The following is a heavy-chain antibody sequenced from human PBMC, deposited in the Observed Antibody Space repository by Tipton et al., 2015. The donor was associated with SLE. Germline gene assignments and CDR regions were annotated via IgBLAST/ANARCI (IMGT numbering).Heavy chain of an antibody. CDR3: ARVGGSGSGGAFDI. CDR1: GYSISSGYY. CDR2: IYHSGST. Sequence: TLSLTCAVSGYSISSGYYWGWIRQPPGKGLEWIGSIYHSGSTYYNPSLKSRVTISVDTSKNQFSLKLSSVTAADTAVYYCARVGGSGSGGAFDIWGQGTMVTVSS. D-gene: IGHD6-19*01. V-gene: IGHV4-38-2*01. J-gene: IGHJ3*02.